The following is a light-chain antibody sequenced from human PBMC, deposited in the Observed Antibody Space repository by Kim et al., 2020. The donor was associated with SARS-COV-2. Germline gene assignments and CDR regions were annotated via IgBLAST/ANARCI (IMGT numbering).Light chain of an antibody. CDR1: QSISDW. CDR2: KAS. CDR3: HQYSTLWT. J-gene: IGKJ1*01. V-gene: IGKV1-5*03. Sequence: SASVGDRVTCTCRASQSISDWLAWYQQKPGKAPKLLIYKASSLESGVPSRFSGSGSGTEFTLTISSLQPDDFATYHCHQYSTLWTFGQGTKVDIK.